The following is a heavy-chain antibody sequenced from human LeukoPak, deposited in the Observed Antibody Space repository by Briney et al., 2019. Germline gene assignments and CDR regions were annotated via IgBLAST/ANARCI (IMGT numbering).Heavy chain of an antibody. CDR2: ISGSGGST. V-gene: IGHV3-23*01. Sequence: EGSLRLSCAASGFTSSSYAMSWVRQAPGKGLEWVSAISGSGGSTYYADSVKGRFTISRDNSKNTLYLQMNSLRAEDTAVYYCAEEGPYDSSGYYHDAFDIWGQGTMVTVSS. CDR3: AEEGPYDSSGYYHDAFDI. CDR1: GFTSSSYA. D-gene: IGHD3-22*01. J-gene: IGHJ3*02.